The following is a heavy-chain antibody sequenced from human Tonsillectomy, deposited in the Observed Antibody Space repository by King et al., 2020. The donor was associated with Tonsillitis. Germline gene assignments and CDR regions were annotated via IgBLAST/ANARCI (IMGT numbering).Heavy chain of an antibody. CDR1: GFTFSSYG. J-gene: IGHJ6*02. Sequence: VQLVQSGGGVVQPGRSLRLSCAASGFTFSSYGMHWVRQAPGKGLEWVAVISYDGSNKYYADSVKGRFTISRDNSKNTLYLQMNSLRAEDTAVYYCAKDLGQVVVVPVGMDVWGQGTTVTVSS. CDR3: AKDLGQVVVVPVGMDV. D-gene: IGHD2-2*01. V-gene: IGHV3-30*18. CDR2: ISYDGSNK.